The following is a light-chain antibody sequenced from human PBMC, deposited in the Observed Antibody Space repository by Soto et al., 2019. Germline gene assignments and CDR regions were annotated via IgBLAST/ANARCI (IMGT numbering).Light chain of an antibody. J-gene: IGKJ1*01. Sequence: DIQMTQSPSTLSGSVGDRVTITCRASQTISSWLAWYQQKPGKAPKLLIYKASTLKSGVPSRFSGSGSGTEFTLTISSLQPDDFATYYCQHYHSYSEAFCQGTKV. CDR1: QTISSW. V-gene: IGKV1-5*03. CDR2: KAS. CDR3: QHYHSYSEA.